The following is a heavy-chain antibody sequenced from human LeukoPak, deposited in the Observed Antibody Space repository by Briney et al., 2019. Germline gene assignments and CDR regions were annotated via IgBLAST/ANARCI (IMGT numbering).Heavy chain of an antibody. D-gene: IGHD2-2*01. CDR3: ARCSTSCLAGVYYMDV. J-gene: IGHJ6*03. CDR1: GFTFTTST. Sequence: GGSLRLSCAASGFTFTTSTMEWVRQAPGKGLGWVSSISGDSNHIYYADSVWGRFTISRDNAKNSLYLQLNSLRAEDTAVYYCARCSTSCLAGVYYMDVWGKGTTVTVSS. V-gene: IGHV3-21*01. CDR2: ISGDSNHI.